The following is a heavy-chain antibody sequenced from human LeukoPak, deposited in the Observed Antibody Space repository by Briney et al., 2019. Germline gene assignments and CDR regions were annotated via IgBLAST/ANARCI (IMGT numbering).Heavy chain of an antibody. CDR2: IIPIFGTA. V-gene: IGHV1-69*05. D-gene: IGHD3-22*01. Sequence: GASVKVSCKASGGTFSSYAISWVRQAPGQGLEWMGGIIPIFGTANYAQKFQGRVTITTDESTSTAYMELSSLRSEDTAVYYCARDRLVKDYYDSSGYPGNWFDPWGQGTLVTVSS. CDR1: GGTFSSYA. CDR3: ARDRLVKDYYDSSGYPGNWFDP. J-gene: IGHJ5*02.